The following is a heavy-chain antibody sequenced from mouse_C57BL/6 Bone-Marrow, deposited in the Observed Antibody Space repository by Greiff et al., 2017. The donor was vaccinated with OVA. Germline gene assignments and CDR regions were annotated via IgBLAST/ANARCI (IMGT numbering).Heavy chain of an antibody. Sequence: QVQLQQPGAELVRPGASVTLSCKASGYTFTDYEMHWVKQTPVHGLEWIGAIDPETGGTAYNQKFQGKAILTADKSSSTAYMELRSLTSEDSAVYYCTRGYSNYCAMDYWGQGTSVTVSS. CDR3: TRGYSNYCAMDY. CDR2: IDPETGGT. J-gene: IGHJ4*01. V-gene: IGHV1-15*01. CDR1: GYTFTDYE. D-gene: IGHD2-5*01.